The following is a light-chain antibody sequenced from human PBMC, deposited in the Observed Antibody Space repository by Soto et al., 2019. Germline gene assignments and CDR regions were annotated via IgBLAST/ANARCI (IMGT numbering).Light chain of an antibody. J-gene: IGKJ2*01. CDR2: DAS. CDR3: QQYDNLHT. Sequence: DIQMTQSPSSLSASVGDRVTITCQASQDISNYLNWYQQKPGKAPKLLIYDASNLETGVPSRFSGSGSGTDFTFTISSLQPEDIATHYCQQYDNLHTFGQGTKLEIK. V-gene: IGKV1-33*01. CDR1: QDISNY.